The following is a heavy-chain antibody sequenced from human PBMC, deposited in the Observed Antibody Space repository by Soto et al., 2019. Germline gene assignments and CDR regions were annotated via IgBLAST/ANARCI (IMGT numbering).Heavy chain of an antibody. CDR3: ARHDPQYMVRGVTHQFDP. D-gene: IGHD3-10*01. J-gene: IGHJ5*02. CDR2: IDPSDSYT. V-gene: IGHV5-10-1*01. Sequence: VESLKISCKGSGYSFTSYWISWVRQMPGKGLEWMGRIDPSDSYTNYSPSFQGHVTISADKSISTAYLQWSSLKASDTAMYYCARHDPQYMVRGVTHQFDPWGQGTLVTVSS. CDR1: GYSFTSYW.